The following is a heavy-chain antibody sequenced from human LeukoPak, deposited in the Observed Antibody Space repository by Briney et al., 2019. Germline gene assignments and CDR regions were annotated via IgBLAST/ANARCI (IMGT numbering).Heavy chain of an antibody. CDR1: GFTFSSYW. V-gene: IGHV3-7*01. D-gene: IGHD6-13*01. J-gene: IGHJ4*02. Sequence: GGSLRLSCAAPGFTFSSYWMSWVRQAPGKGLEWVANIKQDGSEKYYVDSVKGRFTISRDNAKNSLYLQMNSLRAEDTAVYYWARDLGSWYRGPPFRFDYGGREPRVTPSS. CDR3: ARDLGSWYRGPPFRFDY. CDR2: IKQDGSEK.